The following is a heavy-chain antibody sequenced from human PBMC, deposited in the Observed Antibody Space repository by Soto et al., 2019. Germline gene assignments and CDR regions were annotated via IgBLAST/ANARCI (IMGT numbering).Heavy chain of an antibody. V-gene: IGHV3-33*01. CDR1: GFTFSSYG. J-gene: IGHJ6*03. D-gene: IGHD4-17*01. Sequence: GGSLRLSCAASGFTFSSYGMHRVRQAPGKGLEWVAVIWYDGSNKYYADSVKGRFTISRDNSKNTLYLQMNSLRAEDTAVYYCARDRRDDYGKHMDVWGKGTTVTVSS. CDR2: IWYDGSNK. CDR3: ARDRRDDYGKHMDV.